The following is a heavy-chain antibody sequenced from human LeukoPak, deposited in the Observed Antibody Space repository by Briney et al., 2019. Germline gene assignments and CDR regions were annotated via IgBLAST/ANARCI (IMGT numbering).Heavy chain of an antibody. CDR3: ARVVVVPAAILGWFDP. J-gene: IGHJ5*02. D-gene: IGHD2-2*02. CDR2: IYTSGST. CDR1: GGSISSYY. Sequence: SENLSLTCTVSGGSISSYYWSWIRQPPGKGLEWIGYIYTSGSTNYNPSPKSRVTISVDTSKNQFSLQLSSVTAADTAVYYCARVVVVPAAILGWFDPWGQGTLVTVSS. V-gene: IGHV4-4*09.